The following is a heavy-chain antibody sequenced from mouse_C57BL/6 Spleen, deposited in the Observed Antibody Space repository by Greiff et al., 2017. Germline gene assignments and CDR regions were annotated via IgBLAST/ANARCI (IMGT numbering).Heavy chain of an antibody. CDR1: GYTFTSYW. Sequence: QVKLLQSGAELAKPGASVKLSCKASGYTFTSYWMHWVKQRPGQGLEWIGPLTPSSGYTKSNQKFKDKDTLTADQSYITAYLQLSSLSYEDSAVYYWARLDGYYPYYYSMDDWGQGTSVTVSS. CDR2: LTPSSGYT. J-gene: IGHJ4*01. CDR3: ARLDGYYPYYYSMDD. V-gene: IGHV1-7*01. D-gene: IGHD2-3*01.